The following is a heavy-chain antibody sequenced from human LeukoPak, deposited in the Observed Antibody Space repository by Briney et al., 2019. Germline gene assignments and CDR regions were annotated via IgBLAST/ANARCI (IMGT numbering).Heavy chain of an antibody. V-gene: IGHV3-43D*03. Sequence: GGSPRLSCVGSGFTFDDYAMHWVRQAPGKGLEWVSLISWDGGSTYYADSVKGRFTISRDNSKNSLYLQMNSLRAEDTALYYCAKDVPYYDSSAGAFDIWGQGTMVTVSS. CDR2: ISWDGGST. CDR1: GFTFDDYA. CDR3: AKDVPYYDSSAGAFDI. J-gene: IGHJ3*02. D-gene: IGHD3-22*01.